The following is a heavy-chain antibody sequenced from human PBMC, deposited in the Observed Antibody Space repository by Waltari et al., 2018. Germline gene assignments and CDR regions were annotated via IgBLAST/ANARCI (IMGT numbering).Heavy chain of an antibody. D-gene: IGHD2-2*01. Sequence: QVQLQESGPGLVKPSATLSLTCTVSGGTISSYYWTWIRQPAGKGLEWIGRIYTSGSTNYNPSLKSRVTMSVDTSKNQFSLKLSSVTAADTAVYYCATLPTSRYQGDYWGQGTLVTVSS. V-gene: IGHV4-4*07. CDR2: IYTSGST. J-gene: IGHJ4*02. CDR3: ATLPTSRYQGDY. CDR1: GGTISSYY.